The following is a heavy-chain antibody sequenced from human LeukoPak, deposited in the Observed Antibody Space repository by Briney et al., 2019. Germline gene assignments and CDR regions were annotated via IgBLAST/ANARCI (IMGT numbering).Heavy chain of an antibody. D-gene: IGHD4-23*01. J-gene: IGHJ5*02. CDR3: ARATGHTVVTRWFDP. Sequence: SETLSLTCAVSGGSISSGGYSWSWIRQPPGKGLEWIGYIYYSGSTNYNPSLKSRVTISVDASKNQFSLKLSSVTAADTAVYYCARATGHTVVTRWFDPWGQGTLVTVSS. CDR2: IYYSGST. CDR1: GGSISSGGYS. V-gene: IGHV4-61*08.